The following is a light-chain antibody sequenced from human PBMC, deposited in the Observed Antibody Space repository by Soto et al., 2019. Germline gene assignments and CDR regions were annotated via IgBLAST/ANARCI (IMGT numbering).Light chain of an antibody. Sequence: EIVMTQSPDTLSVSPGERATLSCRASQSLSSNLAWYQQKPGQAPRLLIYGASRATGIPARFSGSGSGTEFTLTISSLQSEDFAVYYCQQYHNWPITFGQGTRLEIK. CDR2: GA. CDR1: QSLSSN. J-gene: IGKJ5*01. V-gene: IGKV3-15*01. CDR3: QQYHNWPIT.